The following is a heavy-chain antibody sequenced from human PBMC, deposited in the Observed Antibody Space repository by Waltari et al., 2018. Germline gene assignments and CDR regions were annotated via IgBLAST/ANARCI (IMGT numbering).Heavy chain of an antibody. V-gene: IGHV3-73*02. J-gene: IGHJ6*03. CDR2: SRSKDNSYAT. CDR1: GFTFSGSA. CDR3: SNYYYYRDV. Sequence: EVQLVESGGGLVQPGGSLKPSCAASGFTFSGSAMHWVRQASGKGEERVGRSRSKDNSYATGYGASGKGRFTISRDEAKNTAYLQMNSLKTEDTAVYYCSNYYYYRDVWGKGTTVTVSS.